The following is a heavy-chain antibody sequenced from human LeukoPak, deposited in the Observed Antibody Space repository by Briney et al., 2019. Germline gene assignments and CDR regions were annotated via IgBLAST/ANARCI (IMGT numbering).Heavy chain of an antibody. CDR1: GFTFSSYA. D-gene: IGHD5-18*01. CDR3: ARDEVDTAMVGYYYYGMDV. V-gene: IGHV3-30-3*01. J-gene: IGHJ6*02. Sequence: GGSLRLSCAASGFTFSSYAMHWVRQAPGKGLEWVAVISYDGSNKYYADSVKGRFTISRDSSKNTLYLQMNSLRAEDTAVYYCARDEVDTAMVGYYYYGMDVWGQGTTVTVSS. CDR2: ISYDGSNK.